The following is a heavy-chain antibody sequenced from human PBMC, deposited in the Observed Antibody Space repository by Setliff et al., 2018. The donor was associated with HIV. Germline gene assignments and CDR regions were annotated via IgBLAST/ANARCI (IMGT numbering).Heavy chain of an antibody. CDR2: FYPGDFDR. CDR3: ARHFSVAGDAFDI. V-gene: IGHV5-51*01. D-gene: IGHD6-19*01. CDR1: GYSFTNFW. J-gene: IGHJ3*02. Sequence: LGESLKISCKGYGYSFTNFWIGWVRQRPGKGLEWMGIFYPGDFDRRYSPSFEGQVTMSAEKSISTAYLQWSSLKASDTAIYYCARHFSVAGDAFDIWGQGTMVTVSS.